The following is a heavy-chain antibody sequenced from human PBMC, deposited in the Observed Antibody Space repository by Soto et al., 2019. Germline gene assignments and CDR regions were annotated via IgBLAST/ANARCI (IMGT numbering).Heavy chain of an antibody. CDR1: GFIFSEYE. Sequence: GSLRLSCEVSGFIFSEYEFNWVRQAPGKGLEWVSYIGKNGRDIYDADSVKGRFTISRYNSKNTLYLQMSSLRAYDTAVYYCAPMGVWGQGTTVTVSS. V-gene: IGHV3-48*03. J-gene: IGHJ6*02. CDR2: IGKNGRDI. CDR3: APMGV.